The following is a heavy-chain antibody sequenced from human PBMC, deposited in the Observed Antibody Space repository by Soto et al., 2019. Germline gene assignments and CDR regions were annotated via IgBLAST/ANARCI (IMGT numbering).Heavy chain of an antibody. Sequence: GGSLRLSCAASGFTFSSYAMSWVRQAPGKGLEWVSAISGSGGSTYYADSVKGRFTISRDNSKNTLYLQMNSLRAEDTAVYYCAKDDYYYYGSGSSDLWGQGTLVTVSS. V-gene: IGHV3-23*01. CDR3: AKDDYYYYGSGSSDL. CDR1: GFTFSSYA. J-gene: IGHJ4*02. CDR2: ISGSGGST. D-gene: IGHD3-10*01.